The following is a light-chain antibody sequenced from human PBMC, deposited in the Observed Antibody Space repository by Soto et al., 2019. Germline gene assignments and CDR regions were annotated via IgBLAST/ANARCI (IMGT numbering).Light chain of an antibody. CDR2: EGS. CDR3: CSFAGKGTQYV. J-gene: IGLJ1*01. Sequence: QSVLTQPASVSGSLGQSITISCIGTSDNIGSYNLVSWYQHKPGKAPKIIIFEGSKRPSGVSNRFSGSRSGNTASLTISGHDDDDDADYYCCSFAGKGTQYVFGTGTKLTVL. V-gene: IGLV2-23*01. CDR1: SDNIGSYNL.